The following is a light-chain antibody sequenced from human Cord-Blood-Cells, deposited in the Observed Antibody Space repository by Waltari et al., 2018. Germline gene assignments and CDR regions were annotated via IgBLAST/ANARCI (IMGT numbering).Light chain of an antibody. Sequence: DIQMTQSPSTLSASVGDRVTITCRASQSISSWLAWYQQKPGKAPKLLIYKASSLESGVPSRCGGSGSGTEFTLTISSLQPDDFATYYCQQYNSYWTFGQGTKVEIK. J-gene: IGKJ1*01. V-gene: IGKV1-5*03. CDR2: KAS. CDR3: QQYNSYWT. CDR1: QSISSW.